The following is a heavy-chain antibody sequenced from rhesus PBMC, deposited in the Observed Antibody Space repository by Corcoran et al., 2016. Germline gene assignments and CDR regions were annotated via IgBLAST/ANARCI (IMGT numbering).Heavy chain of an antibody. V-gene: IGHV4-173*01. CDR3: ARASSGWYLYFEF. D-gene: IGHD6-31*01. Sequence: QLQLQESGPGLVKPSETLSLTCAVSGGSISSNYWSWIRQPPGKGLVWIGRISGSGGRPDSKPSLKSRFTISTDTSKNQFSLKLSSGTAADAAVYYCARASSGWYLYFEFWGQGALVTVSS. CDR1: GGSISSNY. J-gene: IGHJ1*01. CDR2: ISGSGGRP.